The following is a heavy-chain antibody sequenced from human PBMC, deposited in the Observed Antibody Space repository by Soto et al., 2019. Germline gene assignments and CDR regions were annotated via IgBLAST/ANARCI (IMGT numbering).Heavy chain of an antibody. CDR3: VRCWGTGDGSDLGYKWFNL. Sequence: QVQVVESGGGVVQSGRSLRLSCAVSGFPVSTYSMYWVRQAPGKGLEWVALISYDGSKKDYADSVKGRFTISRDSSKNSLYLQMNSLRIDGTAVYYCVRCWGTGDGSDLGYKWFNLWGQGTLVTVS. V-gene: IGHV3-30-3*01. D-gene: IGHD1-1*01. J-gene: IGHJ5*02. CDR2: ISYDGSKK. CDR1: GFPVSTYS.